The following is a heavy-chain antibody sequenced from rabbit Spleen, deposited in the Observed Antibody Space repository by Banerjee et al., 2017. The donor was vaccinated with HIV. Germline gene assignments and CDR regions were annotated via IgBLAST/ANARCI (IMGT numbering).Heavy chain of an antibody. J-gene: IGHJ3*01. V-gene: IGHV1S45*01. Sequence: QEQLEESGGDLVKPEGSLTLTCTASGFSFSSSYWICWVRQAPGKGLEWIACIYAGRSSITYYASWAKGRFTISKTSSTTLTLQMTSLTAADTATYFCARARDTYDDVGDYARLDLWGPGTLVTVS. CDR3: ARARDTYDDVGDYARLDL. CDR2: IYAGRSSIT. D-gene: IGHD2-1*01. CDR1: GFSFSSSYW.